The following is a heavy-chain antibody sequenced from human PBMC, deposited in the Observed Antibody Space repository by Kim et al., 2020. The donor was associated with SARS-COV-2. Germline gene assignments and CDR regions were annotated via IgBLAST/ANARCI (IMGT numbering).Heavy chain of an antibody. J-gene: IGHJ4*02. Sequence: SETLSLTCTVSGGSINSDNYYWGWIRQPPGKGLEWIGSIYYSGSTIYNPSLKSRVTISVDTSKSQFSLRLTSVTAADTAIYYCASDPVRGAQTTDYWGQGTLVTVSS. CDR3: ASDPVRGAQTTDY. CDR1: GGSINSDNYY. D-gene: IGHD3-10*01. V-gene: IGHV4-39*01. CDR2: IYYSGST.